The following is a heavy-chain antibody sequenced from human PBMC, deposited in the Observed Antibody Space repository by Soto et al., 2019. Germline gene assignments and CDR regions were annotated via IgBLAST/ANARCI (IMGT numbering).Heavy chain of an antibody. Sequence: ASVKVSCKASGYTFTAYYLHWMRQAPGQGLEWMGWINPKNDDTNYAQKFHGSVTLTRDTSIMTAYMELSGLRSDDTAIYYCARGRLDFDGRGYYHFDSWGQGTLVTVSS. CDR3: ARGRLDFDGRGYYHFDS. D-gene: IGHD3-22*01. CDR1: GYTFTAYY. J-gene: IGHJ4*02. CDR2: INPKNDDT. V-gene: IGHV1-2*02.